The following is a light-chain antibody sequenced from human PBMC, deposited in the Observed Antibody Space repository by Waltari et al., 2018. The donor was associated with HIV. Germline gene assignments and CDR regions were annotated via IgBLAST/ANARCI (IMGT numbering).Light chain of an antibody. CDR1: SGNIGKYNL. J-gene: IGLJ1*01. CDR3: CSYAGTTDFVV. V-gene: IGLV2-23*02. Sequence: QSAMTQQASVSGSLGQSITISCNGTSGNIGKYNLVLWYQQHPGKAPKLLIYEVTRRPSGISSRFSASKSDNTASLTISGLQAEDEAAYFCCSYAGTTDFVVFGGGT. CDR2: EVT.